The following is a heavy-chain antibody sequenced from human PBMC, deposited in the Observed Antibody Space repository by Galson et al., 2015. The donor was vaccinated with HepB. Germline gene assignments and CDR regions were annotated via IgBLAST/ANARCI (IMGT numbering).Heavy chain of an antibody. D-gene: IGHD3-10*01. CDR1: GGSFRTYF. CDR3: TRDGSRGASGDCFDY. Sequence: SETLSLTCTVSGGSFRTYFWSWLRQPAGKGLEWIGRTTTSGTTNYNPSLKSRVTMSLDTSKNQFSLKLTPVTAADTAVYYRTRDGSRGASGDCFDYWGQGILVTVSS. CDR2: TTTSGTT. V-gene: IGHV4-4*07. J-gene: IGHJ4*02.